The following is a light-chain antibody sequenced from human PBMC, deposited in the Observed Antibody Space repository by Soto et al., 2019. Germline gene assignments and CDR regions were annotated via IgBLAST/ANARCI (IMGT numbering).Light chain of an antibody. J-gene: IGKJ1*01. CDR3: QQYGSSPKT. V-gene: IGKV3-20*01. CDR2: GAS. CDR1: QSVSSSY. Sequence: EIVLTQSPGTLSLSPGERATLSCRASQSVSSSYLAWYQQKPGQAPTLLIDGASSRATGIPDRFSGSGSGTDFTLTISRLGPEDFAVYYCQQYGSSPKTFGQGTTVELK.